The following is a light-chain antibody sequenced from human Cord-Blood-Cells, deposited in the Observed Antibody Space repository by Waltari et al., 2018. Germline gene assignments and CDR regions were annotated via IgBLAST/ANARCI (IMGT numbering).Light chain of an antibody. V-gene: IGLV3-1*01. CDR2: QDS. CDR1: KLGDKY. Sequence: SYELTQPPSMSVSPGQTASITCSGDKLGDKYAWWYQQKPGQSPVLLIYQDSKAPSGIPELSSGSNSGNPATLTISGTQAMDGADYYCQAWDSSTVVFGGGTKLTVL. J-gene: IGLJ2*01. CDR3: QAWDSSTVV.